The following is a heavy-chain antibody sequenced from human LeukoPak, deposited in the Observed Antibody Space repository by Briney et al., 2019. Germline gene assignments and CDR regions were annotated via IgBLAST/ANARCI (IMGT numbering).Heavy chain of an antibody. CDR1: GGSINSYY. J-gene: IGHJ4*02. CDR3: ARGRYSIDY. V-gene: IGHV4-34*01. D-gene: IGHD2-21*01. Sequence: SETLSLTCTVSGGSINSYYWSWIRQPTGKGLEWIGEINHSGSTNYNPSLKSRVTISVDTSKNQFSLKLSSVTAADTAVYYCARGRYSIDYWGQGTLVTVSS. CDR2: INHSGST.